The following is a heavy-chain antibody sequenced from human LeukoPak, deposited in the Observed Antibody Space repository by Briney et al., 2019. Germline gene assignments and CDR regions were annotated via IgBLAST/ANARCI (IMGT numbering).Heavy chain of an antibody. CDR1: GYTFTGYY. J-gene: IGHJ4*02. CDR3: ARLGYCSGGSCYGDDY. CDR2: INPNSGGT. D-gene: IGHD2-15*01. Sequence: ASVKVSCKASGYTFTGYYMHWVRQAPGQGLEWMGWINPNSGGTNYAQKFQGGVTMTRDTSISTAYMELSRLRSDDTAVYYCARLGYCSGGSCYGDDYWGQGTLVTVSS. V-gene: IGHV1-2*02.